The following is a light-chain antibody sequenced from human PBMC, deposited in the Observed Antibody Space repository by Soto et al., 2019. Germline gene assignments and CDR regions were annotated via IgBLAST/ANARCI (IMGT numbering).Light chain of an antibody. CDR1: QSVGSSH. V-gene: IGKV3-20*01. CDR3: QQYDSSPLYT. J-gene: IGKJ2*01. CDR2: GAS. Sequence: DIVLTQSPGTLSLSPGERATLSCRASQSVGSSHLAWYQQKPGQAPRLVIYGASNRATGIPDRFSGSGSWTDFTLTISRLEPEDFAVYYCQQYDSSPLYTFGQGTKLEIK.